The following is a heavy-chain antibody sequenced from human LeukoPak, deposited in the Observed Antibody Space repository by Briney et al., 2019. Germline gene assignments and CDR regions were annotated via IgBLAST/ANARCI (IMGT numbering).Heavy chain of an antibody. V-gene: IGHV3-23*01. J-gene: IGHJ4*02. CDR1: GFTFSSYA. CDR2: ISGSGGST. CDR3: AKLIAAATRLFDY. Sequence: GGSLRLSCAASGFTFSSYAMSWVRQAPGKGLEWVSAISGSGGSTYYADSVKGRFTISRDNSKNTLYLQMNSLRVEDTAVYYCAKLIAAATRLFDYWGQGTLVTVSS. D-gene: IGHD6-13*01.